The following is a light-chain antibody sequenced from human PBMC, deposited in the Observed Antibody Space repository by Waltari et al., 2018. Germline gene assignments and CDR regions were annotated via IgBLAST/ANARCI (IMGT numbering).Light chain of an antibody. CDR3: CSYAGSFILV. V-gene: IGLV2-11*01. CDR1: SGDVVSYNY. CDR2: DVS. J-gene: IGLJ3*02. Sequence: QSALTQPRSVSGSPGQSITISCTGTSGDVVSYNYLSWYQQHPGKAPKLMIYDVSKRPSGVPDRFSGSKSGNTASLTISGLQAEDDADYYCCSYAGSFILVFGGGTKLTVL.